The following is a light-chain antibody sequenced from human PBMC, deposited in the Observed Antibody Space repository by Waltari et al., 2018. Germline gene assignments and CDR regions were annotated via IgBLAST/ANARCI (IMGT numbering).Light chain of an antibody. CDR2: VDSGGSY. CDR3: QTWVTGIRVI. Sequence: QLVLTQSPSASASLGASVTLTCTLSSGHSTYAIPWPQHQPDKGPRYLRKVDSGGSYTKGDGISDRFSGSSSGTERYLTISSLQSDDEADYYCQTWVTGIRVIFGGGTKLTVL. V-gene: IGLV4-69*01. J-gene: IGLJ2*01. CDR1: SGHSTYA.